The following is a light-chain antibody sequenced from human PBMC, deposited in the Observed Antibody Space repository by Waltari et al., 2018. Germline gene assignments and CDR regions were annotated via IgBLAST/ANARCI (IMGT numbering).Light chain of an antibody. V-gene: IGLV2-14*03. CDR1: SSDVGAYDS. CDR3: SSYAGNNILV. CDR2: SVD. Sequence: QSALTQPGSMSGSPGQSITISCTGTSSDVGAYDSVNWYQQHPGKAPKRMIHSVDSRPSGISNRFSGSKSGNTASLTISGLQAEDEADYFCSSYAGNNILVFGGGTEVTVL. J-gene: IGLJ2*01.